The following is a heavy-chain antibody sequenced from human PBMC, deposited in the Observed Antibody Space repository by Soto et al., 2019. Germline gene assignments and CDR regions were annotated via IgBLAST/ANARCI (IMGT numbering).Heavy chain of an antibody. D-gene: IGHD2-2*01. CDR2: IIPIFGTA. J-gene: IGHJ6*02. Sequence: SVKVSCKASGGTFSSYAISWVRQAPGQGLEWMGGIIPIFGTANYAQKFQGRVTITADESTSTAYMELSSLRSEDTAVYYCARARHIRYCSSTSCYYVYYYGMDVWGQGTTVTVSS. V-gene: IGHV1-69*13. CDR3: ARARHIRYCSSTSCYYVYYYGMDV. CDR1: GGTFSSYA.